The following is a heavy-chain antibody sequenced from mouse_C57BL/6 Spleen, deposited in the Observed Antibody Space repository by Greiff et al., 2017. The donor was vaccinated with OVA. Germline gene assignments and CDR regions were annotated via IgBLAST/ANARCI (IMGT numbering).Heavy chain of an antibody. CDR1: GFTFSDYG. CDR2: ISSGSSTI. J-gene: IGHJ4*01. CDR3: ARPREDYAMDY. Sequence: EVQLQESGGGLVKPGGSLKLSCAASGFTFSDYGMHWVRQAPEKGLEWVAYISSGSSTIYYADTVKGRFTISRDNAKNTLFLQMTSLRSEDTAMYYCARPREDYAMDYWGQGTSVTVSS. V-gene: IGHV5-17*01.